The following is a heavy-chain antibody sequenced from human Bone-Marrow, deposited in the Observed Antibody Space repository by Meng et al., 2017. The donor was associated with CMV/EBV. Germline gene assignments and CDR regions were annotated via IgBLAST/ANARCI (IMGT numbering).Heavy chain of an antibody. CDR1: GYTFTSYG. CDR2: ISAYNGNT. D-gene: IGHD3-3*01. J-gene: IGHJ4*02. Sequence: ASVKVSCKASGYTFTSYGISWVRQAPGQGLEWMGWISAYNGNTNYAQKLQGRVTMTTDTSTSTAYMELRSLRSDDTAVHYCAVETQTIFGVVSDYWGQGTLVTVSS. CDR3: AVETQTIFGVVSDY. V-gene: IGHV1-18*01.